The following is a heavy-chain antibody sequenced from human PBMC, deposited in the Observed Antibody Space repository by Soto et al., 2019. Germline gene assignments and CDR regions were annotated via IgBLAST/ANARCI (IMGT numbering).Heavy chain of an antibody. D-gene: IGHD3-9*01. CDR1: GGSISSSSYY. CDR2: IYYSGST. CDR3: ASPVYDILTGYYHFDY. Sequence: SETLSLTCTVSGGSISSSSYYWGWIRQPPGKGLEWIGSIYYSGSTYYNPSLKSRVTISVDTSKNQFSLKLSSVTAADTAVYYCASPVYDILTGYYHFDYWGQGTLVTVSS. J-gene: IGHJ4*02. V-gene: IGHV4-39*01.